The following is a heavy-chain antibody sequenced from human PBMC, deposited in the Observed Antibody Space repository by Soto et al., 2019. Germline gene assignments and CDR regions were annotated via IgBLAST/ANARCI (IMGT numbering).Heavy chain of an antibody. CDR1: GFSVRTNY. CDR3: ARAGVTPDFFDY. Sequence: LRLSCAASGFSVRTNYMSWVRQAPGKGLEWVSVFETGGSIYYADSVKGRFIISRDYAKNTMYLQMNSLRAEDTAVYYRARAGVTPDFFDYWGQGTMVTVSS. D-gene: IGHD2-21*02. V-gene: IGHV3-53*01. J-gene: IGHJ4*02. CDR2: FETGGSI.